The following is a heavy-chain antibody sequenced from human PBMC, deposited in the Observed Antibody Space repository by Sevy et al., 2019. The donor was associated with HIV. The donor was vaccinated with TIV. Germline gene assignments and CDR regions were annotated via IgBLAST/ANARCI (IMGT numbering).Heavy chain of an antibody. CDR2: ISSVSTII. J-gene: IGHJ6*02. CDR1: GFSFNSYD. CDR3: ARVVSYVSGNYNKYYYDLDV. V-gene: IGHV3-21*01. Sequence: GGSLRLSCTASGFSFNSYDMNWVRQAPGKGLEWVASISSVSTIIYYGDSVRGRFSISRDNAKKSLYLLMNSLGVEVTAVYYCARVVSYVSGNYNKYYYDLDVWGQGTAVTVSS. D-gene: IGHD3-10*01.